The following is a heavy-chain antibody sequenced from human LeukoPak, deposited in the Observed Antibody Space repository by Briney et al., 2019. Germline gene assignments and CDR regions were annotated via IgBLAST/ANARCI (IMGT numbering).Heavy chain of an antibody. CDR1: GFTFSNAW. Sequence: PGGSLRLSCVASGFTFSNAWMSWVRQAPGKGLEWVGRFKSNTDGGTTDYAAPLKGRFTISGDDSKNTLYLQMNSLKTEDTAVYYCIMTYHWGQGTLVTVSS. V-gene: IGHV3-15*01. CDR3: IMTYH. CDR2: FKSNTDGGTT. J-gene: IGHJ1*01.